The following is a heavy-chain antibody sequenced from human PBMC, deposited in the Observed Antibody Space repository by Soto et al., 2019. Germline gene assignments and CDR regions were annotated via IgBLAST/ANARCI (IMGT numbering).Heavy chain of an antibody. V-gene: IGHV1-8*01. CDR1: GYTFTSYD. J-gene: IGHJ5*02. CDR2: MNPNSGNT. D-gene: IGHD6-13*01. CDR3: ARERSAAGTGWFDP. Sequence: QVQLVQSGAEVKKPGASVKVSCKTSGYTFTSYDINWVRQATGQGLEWMGWMNPNSGNTGYAQKFQGRVTMTRNTXXSTAYMELSSLRSEDTAVYYCARERSAAGTGWFDPWGQGTLVTVSS.